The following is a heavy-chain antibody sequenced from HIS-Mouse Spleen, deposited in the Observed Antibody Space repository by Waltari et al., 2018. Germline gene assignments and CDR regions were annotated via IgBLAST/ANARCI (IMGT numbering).Heavy chain of an antibody. V-gene: IGHV3-15*01. CDR2: IKSKTDGGTT. D-gene: IGHD2-2*01. J-gene: IGHJ3*02. Sequence: EVQLVESGGGLVKPGGSLRLSCAASGFTFSNAWMSWVRQAPGKGLEWVGRIKSKTDGGTTDYAAPVKGRFTISRDDSKNTLYLQMNSLKTEDTAVYYCTTVIIVVVPAASAFDIWGQGTMVTVSS. CDR3: TTVIIVVVPAASAFDI. CDR1: GFTFSNAW.